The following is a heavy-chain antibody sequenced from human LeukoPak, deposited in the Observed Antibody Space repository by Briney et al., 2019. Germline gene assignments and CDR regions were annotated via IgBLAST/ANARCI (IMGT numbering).Heavy chain of an antibody. CDR3: ARDAYSSSEVDWFDP. J-gene: IGHJ5*02. CDR1: GGSISSYY. V-gene: IGHV4-59*01. CDR2: IYYTGST. D-gene: IGHD6-13*01. Sequence: SETLSLTCIVSGGSISSYYWSWIRQPPGKGLEWIGYIYYTGSTNYNPSLKSRVTISVDTSKNQFSLKLGSVTAADMAVYYCARDAYSSSEVDWFDPWGQGTLVTVSS.